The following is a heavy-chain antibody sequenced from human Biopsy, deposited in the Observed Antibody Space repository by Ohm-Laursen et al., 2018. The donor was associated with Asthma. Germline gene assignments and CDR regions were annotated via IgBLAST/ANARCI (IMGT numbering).Heavy chain of an antibody. CDR3: ATFPYGDYLPLDY. CDR2: ISGSGGST. J-gene: IGHJ4*02. V-gene: IGHV3-23*01. CDR1: GFTFRSYA. Sequence: SLRLSCAASGFTFRSYAMHWVRQAPGKGLEWVSVISGSGGSTHYADSVKGRFTISRDHSKNTLYLQMNSLRAEDTAVYYCATFPYGDYLPLDYWGQGTLVTVSS. D-gene: IGHD4-17*01.